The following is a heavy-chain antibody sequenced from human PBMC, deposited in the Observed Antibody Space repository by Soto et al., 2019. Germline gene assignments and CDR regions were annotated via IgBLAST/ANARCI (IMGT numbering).Heavy chain of an antibody. V-gene: IGHV3-7*01. Sequence: GGSLRLSCAASGFTFSRYWMTWVRQAPGKGLEWVANIKQDGSEKYYVDPVKGRFTISRDNAKNSLYLQMNSLRAEDTAVYFCARDQWLNRFDSWGQGTLVTVSS. CDR1: GFTFSRYW. CDR2: IKQDGSEK. D-gene: IGHD6-19*01. J-gene: IGHJ4*02. CDR3: ARDQWLNRFDS.